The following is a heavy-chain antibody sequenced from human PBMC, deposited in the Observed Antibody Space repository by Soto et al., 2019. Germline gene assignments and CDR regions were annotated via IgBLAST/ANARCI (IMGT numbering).Heavy chain of an antibody. CDR2: IIPILGIA. CDR3: ATMRLQVMSYAFDI. CDR1: GGTFSSYT. D-gene: IGHD3-16*01. Sequence: QVQLVQSGAEVKKPGSSVKVSCKASGGTFSSYTISWVRQAPGQGLEWMGRIIPILGIANYAQKFQGRVTITADKSTSTAYMELSSLRSEDTAVYYCATMRLQVMSYAFDIWGQGTMVTVSS. J-gene: IGHJ3*02. V-gene: IGHV1-69*02.